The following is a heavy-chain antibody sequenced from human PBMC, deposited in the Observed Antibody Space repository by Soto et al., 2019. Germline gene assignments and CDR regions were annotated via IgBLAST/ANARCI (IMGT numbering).Heavy chain of an antibody. CDR3: AREPYLPKARNDF. Sequence: SETLSLTCSLSGGSISSGDYFWTWIRQSPGKGLEWMGYIFHSGTTDYNTSLKGRLIISIEKSKNQFSLRLTSVTAADSAVYFYAREPYLPKARNDFWGQGTLVTVSS. J-gene: IGHJ4*02. CDR1: GGSISSGDYF. CDR2: IFHSGTT. V-gene: IGHV4-30-4*01.